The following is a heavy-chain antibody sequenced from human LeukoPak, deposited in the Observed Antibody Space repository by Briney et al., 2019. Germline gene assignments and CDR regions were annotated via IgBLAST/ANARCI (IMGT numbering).Heavy chain of an antibody. V-gene: IGHV4-39*07. D-gene: IGHD5-18*01. CDR2: VYYSGTT. CDR1: GGSISLSYYY. CDR3: ARTDTAMATLFDY. J-gene: IGHJ4*02. Sequence: SETLSLTCSVSGGSISLSYYYWGWIRQPPGKALEWIGSVYYSGTTSYNPSLKSRVTISVDMSKNHFSLKLSSVTAADTAVYYCARTDTAMATLFDYWGQGTLVTVSS.